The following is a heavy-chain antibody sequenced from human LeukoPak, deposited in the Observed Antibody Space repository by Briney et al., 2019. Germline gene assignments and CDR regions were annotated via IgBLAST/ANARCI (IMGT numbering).Heavy chain of an antibody. Sequence: GGSLRLSCAASGFTFSSYAITWVRQAPGKGLQWVSSISGSGGSPYYADSVKGRFTISRDNSKNTVDLQMISLRAEDTAVYYCAKDEGPYYFDYWGQGTLVTVSS. V-gene: IGHV3-23*01. J-gene: IGHJ4*02. CDR3: AKDEGPYYFDY. CDR2: ISGSGGSP. CDR1: GFTFSSYA.